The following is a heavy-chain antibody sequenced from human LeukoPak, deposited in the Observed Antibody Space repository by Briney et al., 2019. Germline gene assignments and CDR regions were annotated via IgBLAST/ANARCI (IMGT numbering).Heavy chain of an antibody. Sequence: GGSLRLSCAASGFTFSNYWMSWVRQAPGKGLEWVANINQDGNEKNYVDSLEGRFTISRDNAKRSLYLQMNSLRVDDTAMYYCVRDVGYYGGNHDYWGQGTLVIVSS. V-gene: IGHV3-7*01. D-gene: IGHD4-23*01. J-gene: IGHJ4*02. CDR2: INQDGNEK. CDR1: GFTFSNYW. CDR3: VRDVGYYGGNHDY.